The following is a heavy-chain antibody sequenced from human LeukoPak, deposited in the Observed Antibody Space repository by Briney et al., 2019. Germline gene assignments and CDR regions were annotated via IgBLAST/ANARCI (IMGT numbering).Heavy chain of an antibody. J-gene: IGHJ6*02. D-gene: IGHD2-2*01. Sequence: PGGSLRLSCAASGFTFSIYAMHWVRQAPGKGLEWVAVISSDGSNKYYADSVKGRFTISRDNSKSTLYLQMNSLRAEDTAVYYCAKVIVPAAMYYYYGMDVWGQGTTVTVSS. CDR1: GFTFSIYA. CDR3: AKVIVPAAMYYYYGMDV. CDR2: ISSDGSNK. V-gene: IGHV3-30-3*01.